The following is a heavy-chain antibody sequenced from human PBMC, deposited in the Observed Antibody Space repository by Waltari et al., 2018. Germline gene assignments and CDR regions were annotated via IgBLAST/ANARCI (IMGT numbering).Heavy chain of an antibody. CDR2: IYHSGST. V-gene: IGHV4-38-2*01. CDR3: AAAGVAAAGPDY. D-gene: IGHD6-13*01. J-gene: IGHJ4*02. CDR1: GYSISSGYY. Sequence: QVQLQESCPGLVKPSETLSLTCAVSGYSISSGYYWGWIRQPPGKGLEWIGSIYHSGSTYYNPSLKSRVTISVDTSKNQFSLKLSSVTAADTAVYYCAAAGVAAAGPDYWGQGTLVTVSS.